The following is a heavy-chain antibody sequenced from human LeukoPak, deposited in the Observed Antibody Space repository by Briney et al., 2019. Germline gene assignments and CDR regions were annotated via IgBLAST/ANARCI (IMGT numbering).Heavy chain of an antibody. J-gene: IGHJ4*02. CDR2: ISSGSSYI. D-gene: IGHD5-24*01. Sequence: GGSLRLSCAASGFTFSGYSMNWVRQAPGKGLEWVSSISSGSSYIYYADSVKGRFTISRDNAKNSLYLQMNSLRAEDTAVYYCARESARDGYNWMDYWGQGTLVTVSS. CDR1: GFTFSGYS. CDR3: ARESARDGYNWMDY. V-gene: IGHV3-21*01.